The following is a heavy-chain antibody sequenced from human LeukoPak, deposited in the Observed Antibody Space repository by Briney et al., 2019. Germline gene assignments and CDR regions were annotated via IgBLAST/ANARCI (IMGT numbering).Heavy chain of an antibody. V-gene: IGHV5-51*01. Sequence: GESLKISCQGSGYSFTSYWIAWVRQMPGKGLEWMGIICPGDSDTRYSPSFQGQVTISADKSISSAYLQWSSLKASDTAMYYCARRNAEGKFDYWGQGTLVTVSS. J-gene: IGHJ4*02. CDR1: GYSFTSYW. CDR2: ICPGDSDT. D-gene: IGHD1-1*01. CDR3: ARRNAEGKFDY.